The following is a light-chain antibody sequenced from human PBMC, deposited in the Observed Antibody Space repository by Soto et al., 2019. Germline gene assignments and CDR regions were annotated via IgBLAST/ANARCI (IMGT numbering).Light chain of an antibody. CDR2: GAS. Sequence: ETVLTQSPGTLSLSPGERATLSCRASQSVSSSYLAWYQQKPGQAPRLLIYGASSRVTGIPDRFSGGGSGTDFTLTISRLEPEDFAVYYCQQYGSSPTMYTFGQGTKLEIK. CDR1: QSVSSSY. V-gene: IGKV3-20*01. CDR3: QQYGSSPTMYT. J-gene: IGKJ2*01.